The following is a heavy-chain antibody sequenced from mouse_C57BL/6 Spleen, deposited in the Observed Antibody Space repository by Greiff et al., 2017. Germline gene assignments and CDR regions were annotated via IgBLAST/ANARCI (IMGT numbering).Heavy chain of an antibody. Sequence: QVQLKESGPELVKPGASVKISCKASGYAFSSSWMNWVKQRPGKGLEWIGRIYPGDGDTNYNGKFKGKATLTADKSSSTAYMQLSSPTSEDSAVYICARVGGGYWGQGTTLTVSS. CDR3: ARVGGGY. D-gene: IGHD4-1*01. V-gene: IGHV1-82*01. CDR2: IYPGDGDT. J-gene: IGHJ2*01. CDR1: GYAFSSSW.